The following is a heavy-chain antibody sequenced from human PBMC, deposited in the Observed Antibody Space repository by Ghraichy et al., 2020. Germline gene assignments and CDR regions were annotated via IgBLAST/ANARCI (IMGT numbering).Heavy chain of an antibody. CDR1: GGSFSGYY. D-gene: IGHD3-10*01. CDR3: ARGFRGAKYGSGSYSYYYYGMDV. Sequence: SETLSLTCAVYGGSFSGYYWSWIRQPPGKGLEWIGEINHSGSTNYNPSLKSRVTISVDTSKNQFSLKLSSVTAADTAVYYCARGFRGAKYGSGSYSYYYYGMDVWGQGTTVTVSS. J-gene: IGHJ6*02. CDR2: INHSGST. V-gene: IGHV4-34*01.